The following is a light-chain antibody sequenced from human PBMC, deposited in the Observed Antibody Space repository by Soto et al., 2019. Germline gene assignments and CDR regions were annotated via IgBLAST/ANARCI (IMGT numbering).Light chain of an antibody. CDR3: LQDYNDPLT. V-gene: IGKV1-6*02. Sequence: AIQMTQSPSSLSASVGDRVTITCRASQDITNDLGWYQQKPGKAPKLLISAASSLQSGVPSRFSGSGSGTDFTLTISSLQPEDFATYYCLQDYNDPLTVGGGTKVEIK. J-gene: IGKJ4*01. CDR1: QDITND. CDR2: AAS.